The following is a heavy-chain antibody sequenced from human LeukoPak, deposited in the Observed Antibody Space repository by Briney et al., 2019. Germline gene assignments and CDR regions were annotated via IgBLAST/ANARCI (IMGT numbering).Heavy chain of an antibody. V-gene: IGHV3-20*04. D-gene: IGHD6-19*01. J-gene: IGHJ6*03. CDR1: GFTLSSYA. CDR3: ARAPRQWLALYYYYYMDV. Sequence: GGSLRLSCAASGFTLSSYAMSWVRQAPGKGLEWVSGINWNGGSTGYADSVKGRFTISRDNAKNSLYLQMNSLRAEDTALYYCARAPRQWLALYYYYYMDVWGKGTTVTVSS. CDR2: INWNGGST.